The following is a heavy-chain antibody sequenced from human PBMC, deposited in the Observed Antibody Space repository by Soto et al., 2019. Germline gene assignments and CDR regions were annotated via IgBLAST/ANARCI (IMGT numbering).Heavy chain of an antibody. CDR1: GGSFSGYY. Sequence: SETLSLTCAVYGGSFSGYYWSWIRQPPGKGLEWIGEINHSGSTNYNPPLKSRVTISVDTSKNQFSLKLSSVTAADTAVYYCARGGTDYDFWSGYAIKNYFDYWGQGTLVTVSS. D-gene: IGHD3-3*01. J-gene: IGHJ4*02. V-gene: IGHV4-34*01. CDR3: ARGGTDYDFWSGYAIKNYFDY. CDR2: INHSGST.